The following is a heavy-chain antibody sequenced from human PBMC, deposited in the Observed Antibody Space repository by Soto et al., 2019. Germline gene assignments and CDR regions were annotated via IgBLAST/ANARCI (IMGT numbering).Heavy chain of an antibody. CDR3: ARPPVIDIVVPPDY. CDR1: VFTFSTYA. V-gene: IGHV3-30*04. J-gene: IGHJ4*02. Sequence: PWESLRLSCAASVFTFSTYAMHWVRQAPGKGLEWVAVISYDGSNKHYADSVGGRFTISRDNSKNTLYLQMNSLRAEDTAVYYCARPPVIDIVVPPDYWGQGTLVTVS. D-gene: IGHD2-15*01. CDR2: ISYDGSNK.